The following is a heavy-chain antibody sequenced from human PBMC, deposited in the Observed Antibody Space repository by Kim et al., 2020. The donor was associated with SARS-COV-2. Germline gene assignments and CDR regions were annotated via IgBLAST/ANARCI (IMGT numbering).Heavy chain of an antibody. CDR2: IYYSGST. V-gene: IGHV4-59*08. CDR1: GGSMSSYY. CDR3: ATSGSYGGRLDY. J-gene: IGHJ4*02. D-gene: IGHD1-26*01. Sequence: SETLSLTCTVSGGSMSSYYWSWIRKPPGKGLEWIGYIYYSGSTNYNPSLKSRVTISLDTSNNQFSLKLSSVTAADTAVYYCATSGSYGGRLDYWGQGTLV.